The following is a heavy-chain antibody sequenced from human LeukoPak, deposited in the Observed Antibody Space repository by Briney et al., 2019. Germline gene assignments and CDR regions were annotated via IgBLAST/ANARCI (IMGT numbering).Heavy chain of an antibody. V-gene: IGHV3-23*01. Sequence: PGGSLRLSCAASGFTFSSYAMSWVRQAPGKGLEWVSGISGSGGSTCYADSVKGRFTISRDNSKNTLYLQMNSLRAEDTAVYYCAKGAMTTVTQIRFDYWGQGTLVTVSS. J-gene: IGHJ4*02. CDR1: GFTFSSYA. CDR2: ISGSGGST. D-gene: IGHD4-17*01. CDR3: AKGAMTTVTQIRFDY.